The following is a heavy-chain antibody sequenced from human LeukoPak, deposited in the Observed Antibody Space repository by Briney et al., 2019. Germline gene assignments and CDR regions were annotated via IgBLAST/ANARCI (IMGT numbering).Heavy chain of an antibody. J-gene: IGHJ4*02. Sequence: SETLSLTCTVSGGSISSSSYYWGWIRQPPGKGLEWIGSIYYSGSTYYNPSLKSRVTISVDTSKNQFSLKLSSVAAADTAVYYCARIQLWFLLFNYGGQGTLVTVSS. CDR3: ARIQLWFLLFNY. CDR2: IYYSGST. D-gene: IGHD5-18*01. CDR1: GGSISSSSYY. V-gene: IGHV4-39*01.